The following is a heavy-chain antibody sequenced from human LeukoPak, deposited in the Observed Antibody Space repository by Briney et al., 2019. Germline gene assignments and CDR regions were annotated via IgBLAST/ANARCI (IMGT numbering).Heavy chain of an antibody. CDR1: GFNFNNYW. D-gene: IGHD3-22*01. CDR3: ASEVYYDSGLVYYYGMDV. CDR2: ISYDGSNK. Sequence: GGSLKLSCAASGFNFNNYWMSWHRQAPGKGLEWVAVISYDGSNKYYADSVKGRFTISRDNSKNTLYLQMNSLRAEDTAVYYCASEVYYDSGLVYYYGMDVWGQGTTVTVSS. J-gene: IGHJ6*02. V-gene: IGHV3-30-3*01.